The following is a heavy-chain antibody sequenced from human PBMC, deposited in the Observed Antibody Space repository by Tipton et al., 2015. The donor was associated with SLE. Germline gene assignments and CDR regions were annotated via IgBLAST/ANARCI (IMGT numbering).Heavy chain of an antibody. CDR3: AKAGFFSGYYDAFDV. D-gene: IGHD3-3*01. CDR2: ITGSAYST. J-gene: IGHJ3*01. Sequence: SLRLSCAASGFTFSNYDMSWVRQAPGKGLEWVSGITGSAYSTYYADSVKGRFTISRDNSKNTLSLQMNSLRAEDTAVYFCAKAGFFSGYYDAFDVWGQGTMVTVSS. V-gene: IGHV3-23*01. CDR1: GFTFSNYD.